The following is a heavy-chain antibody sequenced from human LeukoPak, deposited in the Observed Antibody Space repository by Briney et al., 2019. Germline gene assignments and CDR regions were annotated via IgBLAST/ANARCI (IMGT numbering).Heavy chain of an antibody. CDR3: AKDRLMRFFDY. V-gene: IGHV3-30*18. Sequence: PGRSLRLSCAASGFIFSSYGMYWVRQAPGKGLEWVAVISNDGNNKEYADSVKGRFTISRDNSKNTLYLQMNSLRADDTAVYHCAKDRLMRFFDYWGQGTLVTVSS. CDR2: ISNDGNNK. J-gene: IGHJ4*02. CDR1: GFIFSSYG. D-gene: IGHD2-8*01.